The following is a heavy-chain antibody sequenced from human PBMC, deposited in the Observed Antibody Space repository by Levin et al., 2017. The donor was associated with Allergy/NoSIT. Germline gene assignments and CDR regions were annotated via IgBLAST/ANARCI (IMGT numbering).Heavy chain of an antibody. V-gene: IGHV4-28*01. D-gene: IGHD1-14*01. CDR1: GHSISNSHW. CDR2: IYDTGRT. Sequence: KASETLSLTCGVSGHSISNSHWWGWIRQPPGKGLEWIGYIYDTGRTYYNPSLKSRATMSLDTSKNQFSLKLDSVTALDTSVYYCATRKGNAGSFFDYWGQGMLVTVSS. CDR3: ATRKGNAGSFFDY. J-gene: IGHJ4*02.